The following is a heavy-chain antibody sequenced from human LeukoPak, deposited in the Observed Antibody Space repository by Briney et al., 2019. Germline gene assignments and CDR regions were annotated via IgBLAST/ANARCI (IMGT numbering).Heavy chain of an antibody. V-gene: IGHV4-59*01. CDR3: AGVYDSSGRDAFDI. CDR1: GGSISSYY. CDR2: IYYSGST. Sequence: KPSETLSLTCTVSGGSISSYYWSWIRQPPGKGLEWIGYIYYSGSTNYNPSLKSRVTISVDTSKNQFSLKLSSVIAADTAVYYCAGVYDSSGRDAFDIWGQGTMVTVSS. D-gene: IGHD3-22*01. J-gene: IGHJ3*02.